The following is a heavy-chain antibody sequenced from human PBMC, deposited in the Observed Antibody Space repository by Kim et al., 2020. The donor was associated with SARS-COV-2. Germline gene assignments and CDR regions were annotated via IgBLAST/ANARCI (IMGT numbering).Heavy chain of an antibody. Sequence: YNGNTNYAQKLQGRVTMTTGTSTSTAYMELRSLRSDDTAVYYCATDYGDYWGQGTLVTVSS. J-gene: IGHJ4*02. CDR2: YNGNT. V-gene: IGHV1-18*01. CDR3: ATDYGDY.